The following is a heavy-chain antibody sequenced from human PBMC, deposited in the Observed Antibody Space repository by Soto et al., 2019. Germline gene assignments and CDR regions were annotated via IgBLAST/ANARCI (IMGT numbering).Heavy chain of an antibody. Sequence: GGSLRLSCAASGFTFSNYGLHWVRQAPGKGLEWVAAISYDGTKENYADSVKGQFTISRDSFKTTVSLQMNSLRAEDTALYYCARVASGGYDGYGMDVWGQGTTVTVSS. V-gene: IGHV3-30-3*01. D-gene: IGHD5-12*01. J-gene: IGHJ6*02. CDR3: ARVASGGYDGYGMDV. CDR1: GFTFSNYG. CDR2: ISYDGTKE.